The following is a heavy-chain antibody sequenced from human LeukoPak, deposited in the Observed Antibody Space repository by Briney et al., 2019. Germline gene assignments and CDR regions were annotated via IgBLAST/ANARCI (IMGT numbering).Heavy chain of an antibody. D-gene: IGHD2-2*01. J-gene: IGHJ6*03. CDR2: IYYSGST. Sequence: PSETLSLTCTVSGGSISSSSYYWGWIRQPPGKGLEWIGSIYYSGSTYYNPSLKSRVTTSADTSKNQFSLKLSSVTAADTAVYYCARAVPVPAASYYYYMDVWGKGTTVTVSS. CDR1: GGSISSSSYY. CDR3: ARAVPVPAASYYYYMDV. V-gene: IGHV4-39*07.